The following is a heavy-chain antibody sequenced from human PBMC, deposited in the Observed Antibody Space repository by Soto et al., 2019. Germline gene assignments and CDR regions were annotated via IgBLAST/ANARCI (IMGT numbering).Heavy chain of an antibody. V-gene: IGHV3-21*01. CDR2: ISSSSSYI. J-gene: IGHJ3*02. CDR1: GFTFTRYS. D-gene: IGHD3-22*01. Sequence: GGSLRLSCAASGFTFTRYSMNWVRQAPGKGLEWVSSISSSSSYIYYADSVKGRFTISRDNAKNSLYLQMNSLRAEDTAVYYCARDRLGYYDSSDAFDIWGQGTMVTVAS. CDR3: ARDRLGYYDSSDAFDI.